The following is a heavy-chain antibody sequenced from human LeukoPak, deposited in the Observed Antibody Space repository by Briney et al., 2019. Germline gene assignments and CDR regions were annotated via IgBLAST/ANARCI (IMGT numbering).Heavy chain of an antibody. J-gene: IGHJ4*02. CDR2: IYWNDDK. D-gene: IGHD3-22*01. V-gene: IGHV2-5*01. CDR3: AHRLRGERYDSTGYHRRFDY. CDR1: GFSFSATGVG. Sequence: SGPTLVKPTQTLTLTCTFSGFSFSATGVGVGWIRQPPGKALEWLALIYWNDDKRYSPSLESRLTITKDTSKNQVVLTMTNMDPVDTATYYCAHRLRGERYDSTGYHRRFDYWGQGTLVTVSS.